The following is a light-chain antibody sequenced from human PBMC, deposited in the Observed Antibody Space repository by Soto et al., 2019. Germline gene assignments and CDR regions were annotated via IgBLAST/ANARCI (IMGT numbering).Light chain of an antibody. Sequence: EIVLTHSPATLSLSPWEMATLSCRASQSVSSYLAWYQQKPGQAPRLLIFDASNRATGIPARFSGSGSGTDFTLTISSLEPEDFAVYYCQQRSNWAITFGQGTRLEIK. CDR2: DAS. CDR3: QQRSNWAIT. CDR1: QSVSSY. V-gene: IGKV3-11*01. J-gene: IGKJ5*01.